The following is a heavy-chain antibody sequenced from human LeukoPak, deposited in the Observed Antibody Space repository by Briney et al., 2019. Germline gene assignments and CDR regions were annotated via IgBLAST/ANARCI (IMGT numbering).Heavy chain of an antibody. D-gene: IGHD3-10*01. Sequence: SETLSLTCAVYGGSFSGYYWSWIRQPPGKGLEWIGEINHSGSTNHNPSLKSRVTISVDTSKNQFSLKLSSVTAADTAVYYCARGYLGYYGSGSYYKVTLQRDLDYWGQGTLVTVSS. CDR3: ARGYLGYYGSGSYYKVTLQRDLDY. CDR2: INHSGST. J-gene: IGHJ4*02. CDR1: GGSFSGYY. V-gene: IGHV4-34*01.